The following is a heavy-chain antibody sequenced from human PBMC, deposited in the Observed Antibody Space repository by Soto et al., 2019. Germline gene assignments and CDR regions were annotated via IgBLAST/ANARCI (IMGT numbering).Heavy chain of an antibody. CDR2: ISSTTNYI. Sequence: PGGSLRLSCAASGFTFTRYSMNWVRQAPGKGLEWVSSISSTTNYIYYGDSMKGRFTISRDNAKNSLYLEMNSLRAEDTTVYYCARESEDLTSNFDYWGQGTLVTVSS. CDR1: GFTFTRYS. J-gene: IGHJ4*02. V-gene: IGHV3-21*06. CDR3: ARESEDLTSNFDY.